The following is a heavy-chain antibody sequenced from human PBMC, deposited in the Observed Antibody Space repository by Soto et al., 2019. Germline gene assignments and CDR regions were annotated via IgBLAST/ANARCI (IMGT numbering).Heavy chain of an antibody. V-gene: IGHV1-2*02. CDR2: INPNSGDT. Sequence: ASVKVSCKTSGYSFTSYGFSWVRQAPGQGLEWMGWINPNSGDTKNAQKFQDRVTMTRDTSISTGYMELSRLRSDDTAVYYCARSVSTIAARPDYWGQGTLVTVSS. CDR3: ARSVSTIAARPDY. D-gene: IGHD6-6*01. CDR1: GYSFTSYG. J-gene: IGHJ4*02.